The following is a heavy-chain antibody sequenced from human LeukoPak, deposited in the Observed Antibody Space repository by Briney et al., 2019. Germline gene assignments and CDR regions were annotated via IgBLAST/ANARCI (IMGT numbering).Heavy chain of an antibody. D-gene: IGHD4-17*01. V-gene: IGHV4-59*08. CDR2: IYYSGST. CDR3: ARSPTVTPNFDY. J-gene: IGHJ4*02. CDR1: GGSIISYY. Sequence: SETLSLTCTVSGGSIISYYWSWIRQPPGKGLEWIGYIYYSGSTNYNPSLKSRVTISVDTSRNQFSLKLSSVTAADTAVYYCARSPTVTPNFDYWGQGTLVTVSS.